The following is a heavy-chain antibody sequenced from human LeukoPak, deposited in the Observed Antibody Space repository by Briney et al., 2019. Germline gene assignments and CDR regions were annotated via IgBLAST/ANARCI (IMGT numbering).Heavy chain of an antibody. Sequence: PGGSLRLSCAASGFSFSSDWMDWVRQAPGKGLEWVANIKHDESEKNYLDSVKGRSTISRDNAQNSLYLQMNGLRVEDTAVYYCTRRLDDWGQGTLVTVSS. V-gene: IGHV3-7*01. CDR1: GFSFSSDW. CDR2: IKHDESEK. J-gene: IGHJ4*02. CDR3: TRRLDD. D-gene: IGHD3-16*01.